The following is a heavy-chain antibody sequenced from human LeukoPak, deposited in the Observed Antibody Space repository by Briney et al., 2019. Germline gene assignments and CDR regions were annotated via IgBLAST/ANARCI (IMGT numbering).Heavy chain of an antibody. V-gene: IGHV1-2*02. CDR2: INSNIGDP. J-gene: IGHJ4*02. Sequence: GASVKVSCKASGYTFSGYYMHWVRQAPGQGLEWMGWINSNIGDPNYAQKFQGRVTLTRDTSISTAYMELSRLRSDDTAVYYCAREKGGNSGFDYWGRGTLVTVSS. CDR3: AREKGGNSGFDY. CDR1: GYTFSGYY. D-gene: IGHD4-23*01.